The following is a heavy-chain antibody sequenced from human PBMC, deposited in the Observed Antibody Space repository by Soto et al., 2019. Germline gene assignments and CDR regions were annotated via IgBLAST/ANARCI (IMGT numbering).Heavy chain of an antibody. Sequence: PGESLKISCKGSGYSVTIYWIGWVRQMPGKGLEWMGIIYPGDSDTRYSPSFQGQVTISADKSISTAYLQWSSLKASDTAMYYCARLLGXRGGSSPSHAFYYGMDVWGQGTTVTVSS. CDR2: IYPGDSDT. J-gene: IGHJ6*02. CDR1: GYSVTIYW. V-gene: IGHV5-51*01. D-gene: IGHD6-6*01. CDR3: ARLLGXRGGSSPSHAFYYGMDV.